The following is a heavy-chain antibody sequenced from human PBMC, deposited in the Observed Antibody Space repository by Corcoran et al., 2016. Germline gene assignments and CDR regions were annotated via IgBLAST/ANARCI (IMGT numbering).Heavy chain of an antibody. J-gene: IGHJ4*02. CDR2: IHYSGST. Sequence: QLQLQESGPGLVKPSETLSLTCGVSGASISSSGYYWGWIRQPPGMGLEWIGSIHYSGSTYYNPSLKSRVTIFIETSNNQFSLKLSSVTAADTAVYYCARRGDNNDNYDYWGQGTLVTVSS. D-gene: IGHD1-1*01. CDR3: ARRGDNNDNYDY. CDR1: GASISSSGYY. V-gene: IGHV4-39*01.